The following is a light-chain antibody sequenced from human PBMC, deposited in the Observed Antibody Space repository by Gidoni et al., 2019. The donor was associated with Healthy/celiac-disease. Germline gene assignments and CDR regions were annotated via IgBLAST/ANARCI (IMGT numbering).Light chain of an antibody. CDR2: GAS. V-gene: IGKV3-15*01. Sequence: EIVMPQSPAKLSVSPGERAPLSCRASQSVSSNLAWYQQKPGQAPRLLIYGASTRATGIPARFSGSGSGTEFTLTISSLQSEDFAVYYCQQYNNWPPWTFGQGTKVEIK. J-gene: IGKJ1*01. CDR1: QSVSSN. CDR3: QQYNNWPPWT.